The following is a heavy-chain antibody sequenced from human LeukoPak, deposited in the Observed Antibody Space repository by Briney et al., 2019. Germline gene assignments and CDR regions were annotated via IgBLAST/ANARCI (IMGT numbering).Heavy chain of an antibody. CDR1: GASISTYY. CDR2: IAPSGGA. V-gene: IGHV4-4*09. J-gene: IGHJ4*02. CDR3: ATHDLRVGGPYYFDY. D-gene: IGHD3-22*01. Sequence: SETLSLTCTASGASISTYYWSWIRQPPGEGLEWIAYIAPSGGAVYNPSLNSRLTVSVDTSKNQFSLKLSSVTAADTAVYYCATHDLRVGGPYYFDYWGQGALVTVSS.